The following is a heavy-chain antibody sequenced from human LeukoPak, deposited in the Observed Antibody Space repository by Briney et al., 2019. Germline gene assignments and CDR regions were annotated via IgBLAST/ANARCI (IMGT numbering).Heavy chain of an antibody. CDR2: IYSGGST. CDR3: ARDGNSYSSAY. J-gene: IGHJ4*02. CDR1: GFTVSTDY. V-gene: IGHV3-66*02. Sequence: GGSLRLSCAASGFTVSTDYMSWVRQAPGKGLEWVSVIYSGGSTYYADSVKGRFTISRDNSKNTLYLQMNSLRTEDTAIYYCARDGNSYSSAYWGQGSLVTVSS. D-gene: IGHD3-10*01.